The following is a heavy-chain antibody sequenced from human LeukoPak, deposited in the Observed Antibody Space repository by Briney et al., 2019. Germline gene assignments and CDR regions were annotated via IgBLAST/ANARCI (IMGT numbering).Heavy chain of an antibody. J-gene: IGHJ4*02. CDR3: ASQQLQWRESYYFDD. CDR2: INPNSGGT. V-gene: IGHV1-2*02. Sequence: GASVKVSCKASGYIFTGYYMHWVRQAPGQGLEWMGWINPNSGGTKYAQKFQGRVTMTRDTSISTAYMELSRLGSDDTALYYCASQQLQWRESYYFDDWGQGTPVTVSS. D-gene: IGHD5-24*01. CDR1: GYIFTGYY.